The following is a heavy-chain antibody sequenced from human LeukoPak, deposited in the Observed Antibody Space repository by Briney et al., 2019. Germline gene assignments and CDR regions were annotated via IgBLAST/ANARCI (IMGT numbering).Heavy chain of an antibody. Sequence: EGSLRLSCAASGFPFTNAWMSWVCQAPGKGLEWVGRIKSKSDGGTTDYAAPVKGRFTISRDDSENTLYLQVNTVKIEDTAVYYCTTENPTDFWGQGTLVTVSS. V-gene: IGHV3-15*01. CDR3: TTENPTDF. CDR1: GFPFTNAW. CDR2: IKSKSDGGTT. J-gene: IGHJ4*02.